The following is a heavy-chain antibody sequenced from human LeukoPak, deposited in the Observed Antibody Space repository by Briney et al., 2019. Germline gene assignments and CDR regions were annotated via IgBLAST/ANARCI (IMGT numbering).Heavy chain of an antibody. D-gene: IGHD3-10*01. V-gene: IGHV3-30*04. CDR2: XSYDGSNK. Sequence: SCKASGGTFSSYAMHWVRQAPGKGLEXXXXXSYDGSNKYYADXXXGRFTISRDNSKNTLYLQMNSLRAEDTAVYYCARAAGLLWFGEYLDYWGQGTLVTVSS. CDR1: GGTFSSYA. CDR3: ARAAGLLWFGEYLDY. J-gene: IGHJ4*02.